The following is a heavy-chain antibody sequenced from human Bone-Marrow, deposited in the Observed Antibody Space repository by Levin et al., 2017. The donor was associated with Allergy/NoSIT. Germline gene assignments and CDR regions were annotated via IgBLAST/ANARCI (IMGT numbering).Heavy chain of an antibody. CDR2: ISGYNGHT. CDR3: ARDDLNYFDY. J-gene: IGHJ4*02. V-gene: IGHV1-18*01. CDR1: GYIFTMYG. Sequence: ASVKVSCKTSGYIFTMYGINWVRQAPGQGLEWVGWISGYNGHTNYAQRFQGRVSLTTDTSTTTAYMELRSLTSDDTAVYYCARDDLNYFDYWGQGTLVTVSS.